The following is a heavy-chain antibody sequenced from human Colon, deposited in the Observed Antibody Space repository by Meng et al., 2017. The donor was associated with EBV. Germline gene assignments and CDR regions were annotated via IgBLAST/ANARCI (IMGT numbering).Heavy chain of an antibody. CDR1: GDTFASYG. CDR2: FVNNVDT. Sequence: HVPVPQSGSEVKKPGASVRVSCEAFGDTFASYGISWLLQAPGQGLEWMGWFVNNVDTYSAQKFQGRVTMTTDTHTSTAFMELRSLRSDDTAVYYCARGTPGRSYSDYWGQGTLVTVSS. D-gene: IGHD3-10*01. CDR3: ARGTPGRSYSDY. V-gene: IGHV1-18*01. J-gene: IGHJ4*02.